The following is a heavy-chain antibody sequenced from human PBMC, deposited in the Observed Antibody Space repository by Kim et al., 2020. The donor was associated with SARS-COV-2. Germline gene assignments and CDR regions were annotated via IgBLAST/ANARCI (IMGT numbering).Heavy chain of an antibody. V-gene: IGHV3-15*01. D-gene: IGHD3-10*01. Sequence: DYAEPVKGRLSISRDDSKDTVFLQMNSRKTEDTAVYYCTTDLRGPGFEGIWGQGTMVTVSS. CDR3: TTDLRGPGFEGI. J-gene: IGHJ3*02.